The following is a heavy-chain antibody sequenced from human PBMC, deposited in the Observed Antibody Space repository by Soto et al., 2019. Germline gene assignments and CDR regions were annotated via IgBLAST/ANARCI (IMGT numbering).Heavy chain of an antibody. CDR3: ARVRVGATYYFDN. D-gene: IGHD1-26*01. J-gene: IGHJ4*01. CDR1: GFTFSYYY. CDR2: ISGRATDT. V-gene: IGHV3-11*06. Sequence: PGGSLRLSCAASGFTFSYYYMSWIRQSPGKGLEWISYISGRATDTRYADSVKGRFTISRDNVNKSVFLQMNSLTAEDAAVYYCARVRVGATYYFDNWGHGTLVTVSS.